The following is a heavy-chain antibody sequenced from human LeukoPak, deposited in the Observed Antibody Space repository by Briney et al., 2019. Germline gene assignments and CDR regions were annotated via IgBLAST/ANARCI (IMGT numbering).Heavy chain of an antibody. J-gene: IGHJ4*02. Sequence: SETLSLTCTVSGGSIISGEYYWSWIRQSPGRGLEWIGYIYFSGSTSYNPTLKSRVAISVDTSKNQFSLKLTSVTAADTAVYYCATDFWGGYRHFDHWGQGTLVTVS. CDR2: IYFSGST. D-gene: IGHD3-3*01. CDR1: GGSIISGEYY. CDR3: ATDFWGGYRHFDH. V-gene: IGHV4-30-4*01.